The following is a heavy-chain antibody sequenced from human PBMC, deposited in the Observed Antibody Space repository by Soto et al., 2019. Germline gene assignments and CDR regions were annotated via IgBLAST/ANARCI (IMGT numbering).Heavy chain of an antibody. CDR2: ISAYNGNT. V-gene: IGHV1-18*01. J-gene: IGHJ6*02. CDR1: GYTFTSYG. CDR3: AKGLLGCGGGNCYSFYYYGVDV. D-gene: IGHD2-15*01. Sequence: ASVKVSCKASGYTFTSYGISWVRQAPGQGLEWMGWISAYNGNTNYAQKLQGRVTMTTDTSTSTAYMELRSLRSDDTAVYYCAKGLLGCGGGNCYSFYYYGVDVWGQGTTVTVSS.